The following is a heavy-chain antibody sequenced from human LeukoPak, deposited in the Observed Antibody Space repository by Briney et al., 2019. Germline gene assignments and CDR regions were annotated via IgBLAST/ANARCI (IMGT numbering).Heavy chain of an antibody. CDR1: GGPISSSSYY. V-gene: IGHV4-39*01. CDR2: IYYSGST. J-gene: IGHJ4*02. D-gene: IGHD2-15*01. CDR3: ARHLVVVAATGRYYFDY. Sequence: PSETLSLTCTVSGGPISSSSYYWGWIRQPPGKGLEWIGSIYYSGSTYYNPSLKSRVTISVDTSKNQFSLKLSSVTAADTAVYYCARHLVVVAATGRYYFDYWGQGTLVTVSS.